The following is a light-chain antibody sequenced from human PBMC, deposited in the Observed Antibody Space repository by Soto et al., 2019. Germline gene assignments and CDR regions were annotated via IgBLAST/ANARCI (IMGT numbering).Light chain of an antibody. Sequence: DIQMTQSPASLSASVGDKVTITCRASQSISTYLNWHQQIPGRAPKVLIYSAATLQSGVPSRFSGSGSGTHFTLTINSLQPEDFATYYCQQTFSPVLTFGGGTKVE. J-gene: IGKJ4*01. CDR1: QSISTY. CDR3: QQTFSPVLT. V-gene: IGKV1-39*01. CDR2: SAA.